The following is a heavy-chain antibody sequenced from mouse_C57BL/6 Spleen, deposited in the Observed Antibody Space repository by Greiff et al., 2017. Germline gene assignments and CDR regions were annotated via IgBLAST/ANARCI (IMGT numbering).Heavy chain of an antibody. CDR2: IDPENGDT. CDR3: TTYGGGSGY. Sequence: EVQLQQSGAELVRPGASVKLSCTASGFNIKDDYMHWVKQRPEQGLEWIGWIDPENGDTEYASKFQGKATITADTSSNKAYLQLSSLTSEDTAVYYCTTYGGGSGYWGQGTTLTVSS. J-gene: IGHJ2*01. D-gene: IGHD1-1*02. CDR1: GFNIKDDY. V-gene: IGHV14-4*01.